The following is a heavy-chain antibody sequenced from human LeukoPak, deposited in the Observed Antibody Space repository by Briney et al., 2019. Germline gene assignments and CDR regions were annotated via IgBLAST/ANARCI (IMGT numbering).Heavy chain of an antibody. J-gene: IGHJ3*02. CDR3: ARSDGCGLVGI. D-gene: IGHD3-22*01. Sequence: SETLSLTCRVSGASINSGSNYWGWIRQPPGKTLEWIGSIYSSGSTYYNPSLKSRVIIIIDTPKNHFSLTLSSVTAAGTAVYYCARSDGCGLVGIWGQGTMVTVSS. CDR2: IYSSGST. CDR1: GASINSGSNY. V-gene: IGHV4-39*07.